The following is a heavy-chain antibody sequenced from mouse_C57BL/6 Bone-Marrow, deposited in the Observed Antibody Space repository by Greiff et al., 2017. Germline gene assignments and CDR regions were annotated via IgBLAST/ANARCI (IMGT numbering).Heavy chain of an antibody. CDR1: GYAFSSSW. CDR2: IYPGDGDT. V-gene: IGHV1-82*01. Sequence: VQLQQSGPELVKPGASVKISCKASGYAFSSSWMNWVKQRPGQGLEWIGRIYPGDGDTNYNGKFKGKATLTADTSSSTAYMQLSSLTSEDSAVDFCARERPIYYDDDGFAYWGQGTLVTVSA. J-gene: IGHJ3*01. D-gene: IGHD2-4*01. CDR3: ARERPIYYDDDGFAY.